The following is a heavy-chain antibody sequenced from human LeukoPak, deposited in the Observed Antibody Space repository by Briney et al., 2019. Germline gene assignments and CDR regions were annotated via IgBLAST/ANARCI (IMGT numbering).Heavy chain of an antibody. Sequence: GESLKISCKGPGYSFTNYWIGWVRQMPGKGLEWMGNIYPGDSDTRYSPSFQGQVTISADKSISTAYLQWSSLRASDTAMYFCATRGPSSGYFDYWGQGTLVTVSS. CDR3: ATRGPSSGYFDY. CDR2: IYPGDSDT. D-gene: IGHD1-26*01. V-gene: IGHV5-51*01. CDR1: GYSFTNYW. J-gene: IGHJ4*02.